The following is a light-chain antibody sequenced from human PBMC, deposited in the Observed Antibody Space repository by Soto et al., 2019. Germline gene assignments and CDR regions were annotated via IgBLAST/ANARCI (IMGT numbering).Light chain of an antibody. J-gene: IGKJ1*01. CDR1: QTVSSSY. CDR2: GVS. V-gene: IGKV3-20*01. CDR3: QQYDDPSRT. Sequence: EVVLTQSPGTLSLSPGERATLPCRASQTVSSSYLAWYQQKPGQAPRLLIYGVSSRAPGIPDRFRGSGSGTDFTLSISRLEPEDFAVYYCQQYDDPSRTFGQGTKVDI.